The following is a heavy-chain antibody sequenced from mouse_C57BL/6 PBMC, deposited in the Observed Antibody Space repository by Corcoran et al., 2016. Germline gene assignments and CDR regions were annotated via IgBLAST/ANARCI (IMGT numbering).Heavy chain of an antibody. CDR1: GDAFTDYY. Sequence: EVQLRQSGHELMKPGALVKISCKASGDAFTDYYLDWVKQGHGKTLEWIGDINPKNGGTSYNQKSKGKATLTVAKSSSTAYKELRSLTSEDSAVYYCAREAHLLDNAMDYWGQGTSVTVSS. CDR2: INPKNGGT. V-gene: IGHV1-26*01. CDR3: AREAHLLDNAMDY. J-gene: IGHJ4*01. D-gene: IGHD2-1*01.